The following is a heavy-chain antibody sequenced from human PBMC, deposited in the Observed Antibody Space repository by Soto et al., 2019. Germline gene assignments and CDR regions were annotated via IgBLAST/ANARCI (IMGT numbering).Heavy chain of an antibody. D-gene: IGHD3-9*01. CDR1: GFTFSNYE. J-gene: IGHJ4*02. CDR3: ARGGQRGNDILTGMCDY. V-gene: IGHV3-48*03. Sequence: LSLSCAASGFTFSNYEMTWVRQAPGKGLEWGSYISSSGDAIYYADSVKGRFTISRDNAKNSLYLQMNSLRAEDTAVYYCARGGQRGNDILTGMCDYWGQGTLVTVSS. CDR2: ISSSGDAI.